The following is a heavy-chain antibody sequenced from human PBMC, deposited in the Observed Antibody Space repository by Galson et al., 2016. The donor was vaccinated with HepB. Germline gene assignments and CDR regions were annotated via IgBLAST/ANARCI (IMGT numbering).Heavy chain of an antibody. CDR1: GGSMDSLRFLRFY. CDR2: VFYNGRT. J-gene: IGHJ5*01. Sequence: SETLSLTCPVSGGSMDSLRFLRFYWAWVRQPPGKGLQWIGSVFYNGRTSYSPSLESRVSISIDTSDTQFSLRLTSVTAADTATYFCARRDGLGWLDSWGQGTLVTVSS. V-gene: IGHV4-39*01. D-gene: IGHD5-12*01. CDR3: ARRDGLGWLDS.